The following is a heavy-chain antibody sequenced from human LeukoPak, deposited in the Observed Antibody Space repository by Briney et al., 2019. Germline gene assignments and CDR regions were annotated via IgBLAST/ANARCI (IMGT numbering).Heavy chain of an antibody. V-gene: IGHV3-30*18. CDR1: GFTFSSYG. CDR2: ISYDGSNK. J-gene: IGHJ5*02. Sequence: GGSLRLSCAASGFTFSSYGVHWVRQAPGNGLEWVAVISYDGSNKYYADSVKGRFTISRDNSKNTLYLQMNSLRAEDTAVYYCAKDRCSSTSCFLRWFDPWGQGTLVTVSS. D-gene: IGHD2-2*01. CDR3: AKDRCSSTSCFLRWFDP.